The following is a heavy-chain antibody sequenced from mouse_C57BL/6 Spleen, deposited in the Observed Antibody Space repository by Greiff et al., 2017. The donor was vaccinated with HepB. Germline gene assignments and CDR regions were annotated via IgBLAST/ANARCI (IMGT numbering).Heavy chain of an antibody. J-gene: IGHJ3*01. CDR1: GYTFTSYW. CDR3: ARSGDWLFAY. D-gene: IGHD3-1*01. V-gene: IGHV1-52*01. CDR2: IDPSDSET. Sequence: VQLQQPGAELVRPGSSVKLSCEASGYTFTSYWMHWVKQRPIQGLEWIGNIDPSDSETHYNQKFKDKATLTVDKSSSTAYMQLSSLTSEDSAVYYCARSGDWLFAYWGQGTLVTVSA.